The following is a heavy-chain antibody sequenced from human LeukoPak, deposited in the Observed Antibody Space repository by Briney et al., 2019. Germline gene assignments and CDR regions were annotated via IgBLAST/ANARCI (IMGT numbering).Heavy chain of an antibody. J-gene: IGHJ4*02. CDR1: GYTFTGYY. D-gene: IGHD2-21*02. CDR2: INPNSGGT. CDR3: ARLAYCGGGCYRQTTNYYFDY. Sequence: ASVKASCKASGYTFTGYYMHWVRQAPGQGLEWMGWINPNSGGTNYAQKFQGRVTMTRDTSISTAYMELSRLRSDDTAVYYCARLAYCGGGCYRQTTNYYFDYWGQGTLVTVSS. V-gene: IGHV1-2*02.